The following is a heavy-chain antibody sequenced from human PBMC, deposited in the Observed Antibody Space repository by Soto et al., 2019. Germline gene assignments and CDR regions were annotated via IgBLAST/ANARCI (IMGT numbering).Heavy chain of an antibody. CDR2: MNPNSGNT. CDR1: GYTFTSYD. J-gene: IGHJ6*02. V-gene: IGHV1-8*01. D-gene: IGHD2-15*01. CDR3: ARAPLGVVVVAATRYYYYYGMDV. Sequence: GASVKSCKASGYTFTSYDINWVRQATGQGLEWMGWMNPNSGNTGYAQKFQGRVTMTRNTSISTAYMELSSPRSEDTAVYYCARAPLGVVVVAATRYYYYYGMDVWGQGTTVTVSS.